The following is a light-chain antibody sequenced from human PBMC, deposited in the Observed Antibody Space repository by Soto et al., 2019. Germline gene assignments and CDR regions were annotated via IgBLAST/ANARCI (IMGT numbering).Light chain of an antibody. V-gene: IGKV3-11*01. Sequence: ELVLTQSPASLSLSPGERATLSCRASHIIDTYLAWYQHKPGQAPRLLIYDASNRATGITARFRGSGSGTDFTRTISSLEPEAFAVYYCQQRSRMPLTFGQGTKLEIK. J-gene: IGKJ2*01. CDR1: HIIDTY. CDR2: DAS. CDR3: QQRSRMPLT.